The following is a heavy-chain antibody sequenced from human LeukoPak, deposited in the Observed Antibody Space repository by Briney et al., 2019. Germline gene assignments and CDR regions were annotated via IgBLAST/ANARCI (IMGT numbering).Heavy chain of an antibody. Sequence: SETLSLTCAVSGYSISSDYWGWIRQPPGKGLEWIGNVYHSGSTYKNPSLKSRVSISLDTSDNQFSLKLTSVTAADTAIYYCARLSGAPVRHPIYHFDYWGQGTLVTVSS. CDR3: ARLSGAPVRHPIYHFDY. D-gene: IGHD1-26*01. CDR2: VYHSGST. CDR1: GYSISSDY. J-gene: IGHJ4*02. V-gene: IGHV4-38-2*01.